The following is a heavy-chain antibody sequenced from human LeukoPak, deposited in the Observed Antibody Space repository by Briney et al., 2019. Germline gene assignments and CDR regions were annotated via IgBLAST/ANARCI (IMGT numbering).Heavy chain of an antibody. CDR3: ARDIVVVPAASFSYYYGMDV. J-gene: IGHJ6*02. D-gene: IGHD2-2*01. Sequence: PGGSLRLSCAASGFTFSSYSMNWVRQAPGKGLEWVSFISSSSSYIYYADSVKGRFTISRDNAKNSLYLQMNSLRAEDTAVYYCARDIVVVPAASFSYYYGMDVWGQGTTVTVSS. V-gene: IGHV3-21*01. CDR1: GFTFSSYS. CDR2: ISSSSSYI.